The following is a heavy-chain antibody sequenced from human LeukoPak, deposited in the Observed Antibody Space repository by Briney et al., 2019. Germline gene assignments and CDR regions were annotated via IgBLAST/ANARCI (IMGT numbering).Heavy chain of an antibody. CDR2: IKHDGSEK. J-gene: IGHJ4*02. Sequence: SGGSLRLSCAASGFTFISYWMSWVRKAPGKGLEGVANIKHDGSEKSYVDSVKGRSTISRDNAKNSLYLQMNSLRAEDTAVYYCARDKIEGATNFDYWGQGTLVTVSS. V-gene: IGHV3-7*03. D-gene: IGHD1-26*01. CDR1: GFTFISYW. CDR3: ARDKIEGATNFDY.